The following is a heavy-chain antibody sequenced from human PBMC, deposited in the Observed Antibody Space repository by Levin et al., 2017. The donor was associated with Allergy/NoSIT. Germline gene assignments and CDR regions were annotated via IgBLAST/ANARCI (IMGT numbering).Heavy chain of an antibody. CDR1: GFSLSTSGVG. CDR3: SHKGGRGAPFDY. CDR2: IYWDDDR. Sequence: KSGPTLVKPTQTLTLTCTFSGFSLSTSGVGVGWIRQPPGKALEWLALIYWDDDRRYSPSLKSRLTITKDTSKNQVVLIMTNMDLVDTATYYCSHKGGRGAPFDYWGQGALVTVSS. J-gene: IGHJ4*02. V-gene: IGHV2-5*02. D-gene: IGHD3-10*01.